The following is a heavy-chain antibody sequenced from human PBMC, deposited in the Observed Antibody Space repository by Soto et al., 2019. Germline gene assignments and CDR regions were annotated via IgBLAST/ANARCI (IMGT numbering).Heavy chain of an antibody. CDR3: ARGLNSGPHDYGDF. CDR1: GYTFTSYD. Sequence: ASVKVSCTASGYTFTSYDIKWVRQATGQGLEWMGIIYPGDSDTRYSPSFQGQVTISADKSISTAYLQWSSLKASDTAMYYRARGLNSGPHDYGDFWGQGTLVTVSS. D-gene: IGHD4-17*01. J-gene: IGHJ4*02. V-gene: IGHV5-51*01. CDR2: IYPGDSDT.